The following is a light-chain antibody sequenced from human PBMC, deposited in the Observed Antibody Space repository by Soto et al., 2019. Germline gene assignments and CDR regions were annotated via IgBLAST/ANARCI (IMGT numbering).Light chain of an antibody. Sequence: QSALTQPASVSGSPGQSITISCTGTSSDVDGYNFVSWYQHHPGKAPKLIIYDVSNRPSGVSSRFSGFKSGNTASLTVSGLQAEDEADYYCTSYTTSFTYVFGTGTKLTVL. CDR3: TSYTTSFTYV. V-gene: IGLV2-14*03. CDR1: SSDVDGYNF. J-gene: IGLJ1*01. CDR2: DVS.